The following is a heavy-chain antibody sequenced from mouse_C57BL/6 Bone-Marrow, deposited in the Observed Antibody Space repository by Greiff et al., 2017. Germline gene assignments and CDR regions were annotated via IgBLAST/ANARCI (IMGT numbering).Heavy chain of an antibody. D-gene: IGHD2-3*01. J-gene: IGHJ4*01. V-gene: IGHV1-81*01. CDR1: GYTFTSYG. Sequence: QVHVKQSGAELARPGASVKLSCKASGYTFTSYGLSWVKQRTGQGLEWIGEIYPRSGNTYYNEKFKGKATLTADKSSSTAYMELRSLTSEDSAVYFCASCDGDYYAMDYWGQGTSVTVSS. CDR2: IYPRSGNT. CDR3: ASCDGDYYAMDY.